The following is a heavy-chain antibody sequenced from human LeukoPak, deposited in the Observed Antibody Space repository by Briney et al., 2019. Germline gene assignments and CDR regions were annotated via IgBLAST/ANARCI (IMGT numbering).Heavy chain of an antibody. CDR1: GFTFSSYE. V-gene: IGHV3-48*03. CDR3: ARDGGNGDYFY. J-gene: IGHJ4*02. D-gene: IGHD4-17*01. Sequence: GGSLRLSCAASGFTFSSYEMNWVRQAPGKGLEWVSYISSSGSTIYCADSVKGRFTISRDNAKNSLYLQMNSLRAEDTAVYYCARDGGNGDYFYWGQGTLVTVSS. CDR2: ISSSGSTI.